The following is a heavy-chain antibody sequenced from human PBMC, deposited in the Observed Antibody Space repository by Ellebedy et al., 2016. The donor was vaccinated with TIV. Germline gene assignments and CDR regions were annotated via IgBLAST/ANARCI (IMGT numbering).Heavy chain of an antibody. CDR1: GYTFTTHG. CDR3: ARGSAGWHDH. Sequence: AASVKVSCKASGYTFTTHGISWVRQAPGQGLEWMGWVSTYNGKTKYAQKFQGSVTMTTDTSTRTGYMELRSLRSDDTAVYYCARGSAGWHDHWGQGTLVTVSS. CDR2: VSTYNGKT. J-gene: IGHJ5*02. V-gene: IGHV1-18*01. D-gene: IGHD2-15*01.